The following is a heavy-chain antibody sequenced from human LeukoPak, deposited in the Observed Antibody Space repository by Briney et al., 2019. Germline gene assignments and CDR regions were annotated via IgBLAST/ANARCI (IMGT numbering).Heavy chain of an antibody. V-gene: IGHV3-30-3*01. J-gene: IGHJ4*02. Sequence: QPGRSLRLSCAASGFTFSNYAMHWVPQAPGRGLEGLAVVSYDGSNKYYADSVKGRFTISRDNSKNTLYLRMNSLRAEDAAVYYCATIGDRRSGELYRIDYWGQGTLVTVSS. CDR2: VSYDGSNK. CDR1: GFTFSNYA. D-gene: IGHD1-26*01. CDR3: ATIGDRRSGELYRIDY.